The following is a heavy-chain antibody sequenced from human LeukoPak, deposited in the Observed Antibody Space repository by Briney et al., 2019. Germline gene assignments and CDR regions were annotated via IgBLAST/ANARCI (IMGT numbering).Heavy chain of an antibody. D-gene: IGHD5-24*01. V-gene: IGHV3-33*01. J-gene: IGHJ4*02. CDR1: GFTFSSYG. CDR3: ARGRVLQLVPDY. Sequence: GGSLRLSCAASGFTFSSYGMHWVRQAPGKGLEWVAVIWYDGSNKYYADSVKGRFTISRDNSKNTLYLQMNSLRAEDTAVYYCARGRVLQLVPDYWGQGTLVTVSS. CDR2: IWYDGSNK.